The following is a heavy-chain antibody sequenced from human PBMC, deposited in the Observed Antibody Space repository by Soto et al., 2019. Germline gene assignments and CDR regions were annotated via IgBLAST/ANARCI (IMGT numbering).Heavy chain of an antibody. J-gene: IGHJ4*02. Sequence: PSETLSLTCAVYGGAFSGYYWSWIRQPPGKGLEWIGEINHSGSTNYNPSLKSRVTISVDTSKNQFSLKLSSVTAADTAVYYCARGKSSSWYVYYFDDWGQGTMVTVCS. D-gene: IGHD6-13*01. CDR1: GGAFSGYY. CDR3: ARGKSSSWYVYYFDD. CDR2: INHSGST. V-gene: IGHV4-34*01.